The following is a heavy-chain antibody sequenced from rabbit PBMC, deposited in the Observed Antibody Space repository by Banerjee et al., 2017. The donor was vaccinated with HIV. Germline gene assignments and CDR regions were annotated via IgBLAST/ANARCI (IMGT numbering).Heavy chain of an antibody. CDR2: IYGGRSANT. J-gene: IGHJ3*01. D-gene: IGHD4-1*01. V-gene: IGHV1S45*01. Sequence: QQQLVESGGDLVKPEGSLALTCTASGFSFSSDYYVCWVRQAPGKGLEWIGCIYGGRSANTFYASWAKGRFTISKTSSTTVTLQMTSLTGADTATYFCARDLAGVIGWNFGLWGQGTL. CDR3: ARDLAGVIGWNFGL. CDR1: GFSFSSDYY.